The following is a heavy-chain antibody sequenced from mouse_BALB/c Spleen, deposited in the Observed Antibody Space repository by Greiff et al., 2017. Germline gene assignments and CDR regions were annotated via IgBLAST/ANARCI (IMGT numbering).Heavy chain of an antibody. D-gene: IGHD2-14*01. J-gene: IGHJ1*01. V-gene: IGHV5-4*02. CDR3: ARVNREGWYFDV. Sequence: EVQRVESGGGLVKPGGSLKLSCAASGFTFSDYYMYWVRQTPEKRLEWVATISDGGSYTYYPDSVKGRFTISRDNAKNNLYLQMSSLKSEDTAMYYGARVNREGWYFDVWGAGTTVTVSS. CDR1: GFTFSDYY. CDR2: ISDGGSYT.